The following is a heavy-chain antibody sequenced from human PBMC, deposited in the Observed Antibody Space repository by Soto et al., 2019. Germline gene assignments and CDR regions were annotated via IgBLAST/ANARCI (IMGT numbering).Heavy chain of an antibody. D-gene: IGHD6-19*01. V-gene: IGHV1-18*01. CDR2: ISAYNGNT. CDR3: ARDGDSSGWGYYYGMDV. Sequence: ASVKVSCKASGYTFTGYGISWVRQAPGQGLEWMGWISAYNGNTNYAQKLQGRVTMTTDTSTSTAYMELRSLRSDDTAVYYCARDGDSSGWGYYYGMDVWGQGTTVTVSS. CDR1: GYTFTGYG. J-gene: IGHJ6*02.